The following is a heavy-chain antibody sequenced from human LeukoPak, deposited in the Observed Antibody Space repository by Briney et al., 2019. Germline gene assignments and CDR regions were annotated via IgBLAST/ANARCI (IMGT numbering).Heavy chain of an antibody. CDR3: AKDGGTHFDH. Sequence: GGSLRLSCAASGFTFSSYAMSWVRQAPGKGMERVSYISSSGTTISYAQSVKGRFTITRDNAENSLTLHMNTLRADNTAVYYCAKDGGTHFDHWGQGTLVTVSS. CDR1: GFTFSSYA. D-gene: IGHD1-26*01. CDR2: ISSSGTTI. J-gene: IGHJ4*02. V-gene: IGHV3-48*01.